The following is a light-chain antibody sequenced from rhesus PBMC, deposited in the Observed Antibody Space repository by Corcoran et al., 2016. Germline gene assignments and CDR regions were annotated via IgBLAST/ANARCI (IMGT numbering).Light chain of an antibody. CDR3: LQYSSSPFT. CDR2: KAS. V-gene: IGKV1-22*01. J-gene: IGKJ3*01. CDR1: QGISSW. Sequence: DIQMTQSPSSLSASVGDKVTITCRASQGISSWLAWYQQKPGKAPKLLIYKASSLQKGVPSRFSGRGSGTDFNLTISSLQPEDFATYYCLQYSSSPFTFGPGTKLDIK.